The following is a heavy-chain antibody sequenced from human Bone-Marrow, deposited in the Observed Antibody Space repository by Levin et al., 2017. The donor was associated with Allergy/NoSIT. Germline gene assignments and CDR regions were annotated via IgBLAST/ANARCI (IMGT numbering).Heavy chain of an antibody. CDR3: ARDREGDCSGGSCRNWFDS. V-gene: IGHV3-74*01. J-gene: IGHJ5*02. Sequence: PGGSLRLSCAASGFTFSSYWMHWVRQAPGKGPVWVSRINSDGSSTTYADSVKGRFTISRDNARNTVFLQMNSLRAEDTAVYYCARDREGDCSGGSCRNWFDSWGQGTLVTVSS. CDR2: INSDGSST. CDR1: GFTFSSYW. D-gene: IGHD2-15*01.